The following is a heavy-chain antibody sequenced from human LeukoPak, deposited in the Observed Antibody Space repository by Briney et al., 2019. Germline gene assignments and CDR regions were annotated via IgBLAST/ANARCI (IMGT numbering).Heavy chain of an antibody. CDR1: GYSISSGYY. CDR3: ARSKEMATILGI. CDR2: IYHSGST. D-gene: IGHD5-24*01. J-gene: IGHJ3*02. Sequence: PSETLSLTCTVSGYSISSGYYWGWIRQPPGKGLEWIGSIYHSGSTCYNPSLKSRVTISVDTSKNQFSLKLSSVTAADTAVYYCARSKEMATILGIWGQGTMVTVSS. V-gene: IGHV4-38-2*02.